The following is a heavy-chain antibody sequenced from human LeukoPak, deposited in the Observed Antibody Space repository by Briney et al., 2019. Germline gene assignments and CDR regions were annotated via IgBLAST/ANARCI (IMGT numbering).Heavy chain of an antibody. J-gene: IGHJ4*02. D-gene: IGHD1-7*01. CDR1: GYTFTGYY. CDR2: INPNSGGT. V-gene: IGHV1-2*06. CDR3: AYGGGFNNRNYEPGFDY. Sequence: ASVKVSCKASGYTFTGYYMHWVRQAPGQGLEWMGRINPNSGGTNYAQKFQGRVTMTRDTSISTAYMELSRLRSDDTAVYYCAYGGGFNNRNYEPGFDYWGQGTLVTVSS.